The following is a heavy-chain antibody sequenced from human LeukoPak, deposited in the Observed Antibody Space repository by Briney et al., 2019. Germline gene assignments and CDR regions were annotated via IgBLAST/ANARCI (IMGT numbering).Heavy chain of an antibody. CDR2: IYYSGST. Sequence: PSETLSLTCTVSGVSGGSINSHYRSWIRQPPGKGLEWIGHIYYSGSTYYSPSLKSRVTMSIDTSKNLFSLNLSSVTAADTAVYYCARRLNYYDSYGFDYWGQGALVTVSS. J-gene: IGHJ4*02. V-gene: IGHV4-59*11. D-gene: IGHD3-22*01. CDR3: ARRLNYYDSYGFDY. CDR1: GGSINSHY.